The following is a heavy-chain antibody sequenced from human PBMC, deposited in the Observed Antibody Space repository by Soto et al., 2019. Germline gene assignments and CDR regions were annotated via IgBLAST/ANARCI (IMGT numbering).Heavy chain of an antibody. CDR1: GFTFSDYY. CDR2: ISSDSSHT. J-gene: IGHJ4*02. Sequence: GGSLRLSCAASGFTFSDYYMSWIRQAPGKGLEWVSYISSDSSHTNYADSVKGRFTISRDNAKNSLYLQMNSLTAEDTAVYYCASNDYGGPQDSFDYWGQGDLVTVSS. D-gene: IGHD4-17*01. V-gene: IGHV3-11*06. CDR3: ASNDYGGPQDSFDY.